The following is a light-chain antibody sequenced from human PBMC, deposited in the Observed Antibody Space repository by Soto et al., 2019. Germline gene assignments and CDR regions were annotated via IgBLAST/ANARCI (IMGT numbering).Light chain of an antibody. J-gene: IGKJ4*01. V-gene: IGKV3-15*01. Sequence: EIVMTQSPATLSVSPGERVTSSCRASQSVSTRLAWYQHKPGQAPRLLISGASTGATGIPPRFSGSGSGTDFTLTVNSLQSEDIAVYYCQQYHNWPVTFGGGTKV. CDR3: QQYHNWPVT. CDR2: GAS. CDR1: QSVSTR.